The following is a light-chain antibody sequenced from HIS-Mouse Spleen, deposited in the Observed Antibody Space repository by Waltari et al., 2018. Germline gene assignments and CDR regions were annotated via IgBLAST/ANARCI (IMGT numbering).Light chain of an antibody. V-gene: IGLV2-14*01. CDR1: SSDVGGYNY. CDR2: EVS. J-gene: IGLJ1*01. Sequence: QSALTQPASVSGSPGQSITISCTGTSSDVGGYNYVSWYQQHPGKAPKLMIYEVSNRPSCVSNRFSGSKSGNTVSLTVSGLQAEDEADYYCSSYTSSSTPYVFGTGTKVTVL. CDR3: SSYTSSSTPYV.